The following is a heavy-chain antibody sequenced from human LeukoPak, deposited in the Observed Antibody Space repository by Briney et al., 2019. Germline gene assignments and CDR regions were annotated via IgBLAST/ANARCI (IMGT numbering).Heavy chain of an antibody. D-gene: IGHD1-1*01. V-gene: IGHV3-23*01. CDR2: ISGSGGST. CDR1: GFTFSSYA. J-gene: IGHJ4*02. CDR3: AKVIHRVPLQAFDY. Sequence: PGGSLRLSCAASGFTFSSYAMGWVRQAPGKGREGVSAISGSGGSTYYADSVKGRFTIARDNSKNTLYLQMNSLRGEDTAVYYCAKVIHRVPLQAFDYWGQGTLVTVSS.